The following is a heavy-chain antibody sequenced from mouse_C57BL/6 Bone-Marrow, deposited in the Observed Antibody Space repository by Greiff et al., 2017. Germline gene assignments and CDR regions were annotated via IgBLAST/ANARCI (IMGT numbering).Heavy chain of an antibody. D-gene: IGHD2-14*01. CDR2: INPSSGYT. Sequence: VQLQQSGAELARPGASVKMSCKASGYTFTSYTMHWVKQRPGQGLEWIGYINPSSGYTKYNQKFKDQATLTADKSSSTAYLQLSSLTSEDSAVCFCSRARVGVRPLDYWGQGTTLTVAS. CDR1: GYTFTSYT. CDR3: SRARVGVRPLDY. J-gene: IGHJ2*01. V-gene: IGHV1-4*01.